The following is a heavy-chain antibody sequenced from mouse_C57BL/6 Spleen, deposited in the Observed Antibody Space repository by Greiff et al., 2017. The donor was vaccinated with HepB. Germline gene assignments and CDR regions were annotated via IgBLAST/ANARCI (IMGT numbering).Heavy chain of an antibody. J-gene: IGHJ2*01. CDR1: GYTFTNYW. CDR3: ARSGVLDY. CDR2: IYPGGGYT. D-gene: IGHD3-1*01. V-gene: IGHV1-63*01. Sequence: VQLQQSGAELVRPGTSVKMSCKASGYTFTNYWIGWAKQRPGHGLEWIGDIYPGGGYTNYNEKFKGKATLTADKSSSTVYMQFSSLTSEDSAIYYCARSGVLDYGGQCTTLTVSS.